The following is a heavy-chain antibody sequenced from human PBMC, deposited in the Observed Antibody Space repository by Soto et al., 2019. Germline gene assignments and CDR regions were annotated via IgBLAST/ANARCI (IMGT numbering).Heavy chain of an antibody. J-gene: IGHJ4*02. CDR3: GDSSGAY. CDR2: ISSSSSYI. Sequence: EVQLVESGGGLVKPGRSLRLSCAASGFTFSSYSMNWVRQAPGKGLEWVSSISSSSSYIYYAGSVKGRFTISRDDAKNSLFLQMNSLRAEDTAVYYCGDSSGAYWGQGTLVTVSS. V-gene: IGHV3-21*01. D-gene: IGHD3-22*01. CDR1: GFTFSSYS.